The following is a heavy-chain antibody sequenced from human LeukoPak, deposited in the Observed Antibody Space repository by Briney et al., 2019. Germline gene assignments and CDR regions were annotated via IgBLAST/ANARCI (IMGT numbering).Heavy chain of an antibody. J-gene: IGHJ4*02. Sequence: PGGSLRLSCAASGXTFSSYAMGWVRQAPGKGLERVSAISGSGGSTYYADSVKGRFTISRDNSKNTLYLQMNSLRAEDTAVYYCAKDPLWFGEPNLGYYFDYWGQGTLVTVSS. CDR1: GXTFSSYA. CDR2: ISGSGGST. V-gene: IGHV3-23*01. D-gene: IGHD3-10*01. CDR3: AKDPLWFGEPNLGYYFDY.